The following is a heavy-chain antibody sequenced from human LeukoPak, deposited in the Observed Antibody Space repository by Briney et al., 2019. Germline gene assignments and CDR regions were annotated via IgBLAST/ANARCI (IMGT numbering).Heavy chain of an antibody. V-gene: IGHV3-23*01. J-gene: IGHJ4*02. CDR1: GFTFSSYA. CDR3: AKVFIVYCSGGSCYSVSYYFDY. Sequence: GGSLRLSCAASGFTFSSYAMSWVRQAPGKGLEWVSAISGSGGSTYYADSVKGRFTISRDNSKNTLYLQMNSLRAEDTAVCYCAKVFIVYCSGGSCYSVSYYFDYWGQGTLVTVSS. CDR2: ISGSGGST. D-gene: IGHD2-15*01.